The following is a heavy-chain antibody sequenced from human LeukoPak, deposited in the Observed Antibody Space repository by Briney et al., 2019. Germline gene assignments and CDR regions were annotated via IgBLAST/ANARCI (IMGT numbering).Heavy chain of an antibody. Sequence: GGSLRLSWATSGFTFRNYGMHWVRQAPGKGLEWVAFIWYDASNKYYADSVRGRFTISRDSSKKTLYLQMNSLRAEDTAVYYCATDRATSYLDYWGQGTLVTVSS. V-gene: IGHV3-30*02. CDR2: IWYDASNK. CDR1: GFTFRNYG. CDR3: ATDRATSYLDY. J-gene: IGHJ4*02.